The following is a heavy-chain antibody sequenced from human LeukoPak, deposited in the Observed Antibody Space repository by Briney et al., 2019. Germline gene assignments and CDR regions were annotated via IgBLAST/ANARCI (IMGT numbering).Heavy chain of an antibody. J-gene: IGHJ3*02. V-gene: IGHV3-21*01. D-gene: IGHD3-22*01. CDR3: AKAYYYDSSGYEGDAFDI. CDR2: ISSSSSYI. Sequence: GGSLRLSCAASGFTFSSYSMNWVRQAPGKGLEWVSSISSSSSYIFYADSVKGRFTISRDNAKNSLYLQMNSLRAEDTAVYYCAKAYYYDSSGYEGDAFDIWGQGTMVTVSS. CDR1: GFTFSSYS.